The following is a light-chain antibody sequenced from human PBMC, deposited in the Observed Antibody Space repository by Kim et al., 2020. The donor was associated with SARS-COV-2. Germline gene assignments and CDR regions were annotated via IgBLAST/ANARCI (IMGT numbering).Light chain of an antibody. CDR3: SSDAGSSNLV. V-gene: IGLV2-8*01. Sequence: GQSGTITCTGTSSDVGGYNYAPWYQQYPGKAPKLIIYEVSKRPSGVPDRFSGSKSGNTASLTVSGLQADDEADYYCSSDAGSSNLVFGGGTQLTVL. J-gene: IGLJ3*02. CDR1: SSDVGGYNY. CDR2: EVS.